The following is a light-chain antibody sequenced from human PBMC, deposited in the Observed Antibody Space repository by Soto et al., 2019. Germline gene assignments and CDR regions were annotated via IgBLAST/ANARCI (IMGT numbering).Light chain of an antibody. CDR1: QDISNY. J-gene: IGKJ1*01. Sequence: CQASQDISNYLNWYQQKPGKAPKLLIYDASNLETGVPSRFSGSGSGTDFTFTISRVEAEDVGVYYCMQPLQSWTFGQGTKVDI. CDR3: MQPLQSWT. V-gene: IGKV1-33*01. CDR2: DAS.